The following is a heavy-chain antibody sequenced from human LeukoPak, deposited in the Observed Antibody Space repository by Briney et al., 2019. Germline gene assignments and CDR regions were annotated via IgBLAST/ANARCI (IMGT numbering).Heavy chain of an antibody. D-gene: IGHD3-3*01. CDR3: ASQSSYYDLWSGPDI. Sequence: GESLKISCKGSGYSFTSYWIGWVRQMPGKGLEWMGIIYPGDSDTRYSPSFQGQVTISADKSISTAYLQWSSLKASDTAMYYCASQSSYYDLWSGPDIWGQGTMVTVSS. J-gene: IGHJ3*02. V-gene: IGHV5-51*01. CDR2: IYPGDSDT. CDR1: GYSFTSYW.